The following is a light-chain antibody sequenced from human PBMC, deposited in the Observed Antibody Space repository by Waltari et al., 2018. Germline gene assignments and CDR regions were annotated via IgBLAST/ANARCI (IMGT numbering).Light chain of an antibody. V-gene: IGLV1-44*01. CDR2: SND. J-gene: IGLJ2*01. Sequence: QSVVTQPPSASGAPGQRVTISCSGTSSNIGSNTVNWYQVPPGTAPRLLIYSNDQRPSGVPDRFSGSKSGTSASLAISGLQSEDEAEYYCATWDDRLTGVLFGGGTKVTVL. CDR1: SSNIGSNT. CDR3: ATWDDRLTGVL.